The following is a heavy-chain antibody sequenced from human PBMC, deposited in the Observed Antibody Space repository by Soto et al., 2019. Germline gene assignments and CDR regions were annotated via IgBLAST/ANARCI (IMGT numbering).Heavy chain of an antibody. D-gene: IGHD3-10*01. CDR1: GYTFTSYA. V-gene: IGHV1-3*01. CDR2: INAGNGNT. Sequence: QVQLVQSGAEVKKPGASVKVSCKASGYTFTSYAMHWVRQAPGQRLEWMGWINAGNGNTKYSQKFKGRVTITRDTAASTAYMELSSLRSEDTAVYYCASSYYGSGNPKDYYYGMDVWGQGTTVTVSS. CDR3: ASSYYGSGNPKDYYYGMDV. J-gene: IGHJ6*02.